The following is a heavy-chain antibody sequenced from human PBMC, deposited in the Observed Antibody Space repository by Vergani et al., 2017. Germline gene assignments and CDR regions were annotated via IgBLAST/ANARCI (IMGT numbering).Heavy chain of an antibody. J-gene: IGHJ3*02. CDR3: ARDPDYYDSSGYSAANI. Sequence: QLQLQESGSGLVKPSQTLSLTCAVSGGSISSGGYSWSWIRQPPGKGLEWIGEINHSGSTNYNPSLKSRVTISVDTSKNQFSLKLSSVTAADTAVYYCARDPDYYDSSGYSAANIWGHGTMVTVSS. V-gene: IGHV4-30-2*03. CDR2: INHSGST. D-gene: IGHD3-22*01. CDR1: GGSISSGGYS.